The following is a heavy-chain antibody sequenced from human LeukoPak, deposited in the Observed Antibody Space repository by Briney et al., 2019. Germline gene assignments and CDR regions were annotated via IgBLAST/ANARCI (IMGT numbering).Heavy chain of an antibody. CDR1: GGTFSSYA. J-gene: IGHJ1*01. V-gene: IGHV1-69*05. Sequence: SVKVSCKASGGTFSSYAISWVRLAPGQGLEWMGGIIPIFGTANYAQKFQGRVTMTRDTSTSTVYMELSSLRSEDTAVYYCARDQGPDYVWGSYRPRYFQHWGQGTLVTVSS. CDR3: ARDQGPDYVWGSYRPRYFQH. CDR2: IIPIFGTA. D-gene: IGHD3-16*02.